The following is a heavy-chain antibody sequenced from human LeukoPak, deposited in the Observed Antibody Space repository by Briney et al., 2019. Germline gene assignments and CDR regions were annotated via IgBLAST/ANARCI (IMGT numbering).Heavy chain of an antibody. D-gene: IGHD3-10*01. CDR2: INTNTGNP. CDR1: GYTFTSYA. J-gene: IGHJ5*02. Sequence: GASVKVSCKASGYTFTSYAMNWVRQAPGQGLEWMGWINTNTGNPTYAQGFTGRFVFSLDTSVSTAYLQISSLKAEDTAVYYCARGKRILLWFGEYLFSWFDPWGQGTLVTVSS. CDR3: ARGKRILLWFGEYLFSWFDP. V-gene: IGHV7-4-1*02.